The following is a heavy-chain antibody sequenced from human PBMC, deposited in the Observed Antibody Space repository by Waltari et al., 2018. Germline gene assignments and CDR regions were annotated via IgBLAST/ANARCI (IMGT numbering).Heavy chain of an antibody. V-gene: IGHV4-38-2*02. CDR3: AGLRGFNYAFEP. CDR1: GYSISSDFY. J-gene: IGHJ5*02. D-gene: IGHD5-18*01. CDR2: VYHREST. Sequence: QVQLQESGPGLVKPSGPLSLTCSVPGYSISSDFYWGWIRQPPGKGLEWIATVYHRESTYYNPSLMSRLTLSVDTSNNQFSLNLRSVTAADTAVYYCAGLRGFNYAFEPWGRGALVTVSS.